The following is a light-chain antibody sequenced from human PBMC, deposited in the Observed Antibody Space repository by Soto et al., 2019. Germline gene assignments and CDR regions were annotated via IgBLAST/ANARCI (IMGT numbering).Light chain of an antibody. V-gene: IGLV7-46*01. J-gene: IGLJ2*01. Sequence: QAVVTQEPSLTVSPGGTVTLTCGSSTGTVTSAHYPYWFQQKPGQAPRTVIYDTTNKLSWTPARFSGSLLGDKAALTLSGAQPEDEAEYYCLLSYNTVRIFGGGTKLTVL. CDR2: DTT. CDR3: LLSYNTVRI. CDR1: TGTVTSAHY.